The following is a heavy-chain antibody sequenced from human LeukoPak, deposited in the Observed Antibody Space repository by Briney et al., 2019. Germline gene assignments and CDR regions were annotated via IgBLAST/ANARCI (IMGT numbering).Heavy chain of an antibody. CDR3: AKDGIAPYGMDV. J-gene: IGHJ6*02. V-gene: IGHV3-9*01. D-gene: IGHD2-15*01. CDR1: GFTFDDYA. Sequence: GGSLRLSCAASGFTFDDYAMHWVRQAPGKGLEWVSGISWNSGSIGYADSVKGRFTISRDNAKNSVYLQMNSLRAEDTALYYCAKDGIAPYGMDVWGQGTTVTVSS. CDR2: ISWNSGSI.